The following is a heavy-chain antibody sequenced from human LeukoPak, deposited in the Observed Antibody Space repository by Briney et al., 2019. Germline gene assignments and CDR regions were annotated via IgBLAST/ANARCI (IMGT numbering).Heavy chain of an antibody. CDR2: IYYSGST. V-gene: IGHV4-30-4*01. J-gene: IGHJ4*02. D-gene: IGHD3-3*01. Sequence: PSETLSLTCTVSGGSISSGDYYWSWIRQPPGKGLEWLGYIYYSGSTYYNPSLKSRVTISVDTSKNQFSLKLSSVTAADTAVYYCARGVRFLEYFDYWGQGTLVTVSS. CDR1: GGSISSGDYY. CDR3: ARGVRFLEYFDY.